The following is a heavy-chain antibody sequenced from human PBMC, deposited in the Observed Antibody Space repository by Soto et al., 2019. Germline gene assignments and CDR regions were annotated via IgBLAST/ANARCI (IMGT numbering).Heavy chain of an antibody. CDR2: IIPIFGTA. Sequence: SVKVSCKASGGTFSSYAISWVRQAPGQGLEWMGGIIPIFGTANYAQKFQGRVTITADESTSTAYMELSSLRSEDTAVYYCARELGIAAAGPQLGYYYYYGMDVWGQGTTVTVSS. CDR3: ARELGIAAAGPQLGYYYYYGMDV. CDR1: GGTFSSYA. V-gene: IGHV1-69*13. D-gene: IGHD6-13*01. J-gene: IGHJ6*02.